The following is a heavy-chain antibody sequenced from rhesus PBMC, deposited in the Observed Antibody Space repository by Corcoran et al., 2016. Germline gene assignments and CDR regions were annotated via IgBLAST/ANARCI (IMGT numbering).Heavy chain of an antibody. D-gene: IGHD3-9*01. Sequence: QVQLVQSGAEVKQPGASVKVSCKASGYTFTSYGMNWVRQAHGQRLEWMGWINTDTGKPTYAQGFKERLTVSMDTAISTAYLQISSLKAEDTAVYYCARHIPTYEDDDGYLGYWGQGVLVTVAS. CDR2: INTDTGKP. CDR1: GYTFTSYG. J-gene: IGHJ4*01. CDR3: ARHIPTYEDDDGYLGY. V-gene: IGHV7-114*01.